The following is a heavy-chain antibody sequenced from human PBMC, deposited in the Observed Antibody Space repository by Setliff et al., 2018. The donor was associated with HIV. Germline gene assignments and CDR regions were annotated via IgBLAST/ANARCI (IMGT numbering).Heavy chain of an antibody. Sequence: PGGSLRLSCAASGFAFSSYAMNWVRQAPGKGLEWVSSITYSSSSIYHADSVKGRFTISRDNAKNSLYLQMNSLRAEDTAVYYCARLKWELLLDYWGQGTLVTVSS. CDR2: ITYSSSSI. CDR3: ARLKWELLLDY. CDR1: GFAFSSYA. J-gene: IGHJ4*02. D-gene: IGHD1-26*01. V-gene: IGHV3-21*04.